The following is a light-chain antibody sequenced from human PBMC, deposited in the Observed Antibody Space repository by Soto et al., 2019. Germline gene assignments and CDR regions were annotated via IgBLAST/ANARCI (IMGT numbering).Light chain of an antibody. Sequence: EIVLTQSPATLSLSPGERATLSCRASQSVSSYLAWYQQKPGQAPRLLIYDASNRATGIPARFSGSGSGTDFTLTISSLEPEDFAVYSCQQRSNLPLTFGGGTKVELK. CDR3: QQRSNLPLT. V-gene: IGKV3-11*01. CDR1: QSVSSY. CDR2: DAS. J-gene: IGKJ4*01.